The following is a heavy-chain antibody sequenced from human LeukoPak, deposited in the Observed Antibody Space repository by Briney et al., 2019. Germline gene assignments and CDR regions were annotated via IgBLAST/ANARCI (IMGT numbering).Heavy chain of an antibody. V-gene: IGHV6-1*01. CDR3: ARDPVGGSTIIDY. CDR2: TYYRSKWYY. CDR1: GDSVSSNSAA. J-gene: IGHJ4*02. Sequence: SQTLSLTCALSGDSVSSNSAAWNWIRQSPSRGLEWLGRTYYRSKWYYDYAVAVKSRISINPDTSKNQFSLQLSSVTPEDTAVYYCARDPVGGSTIIDYWGQGTLVTVSS. D-gene: IGHD1-26*01.